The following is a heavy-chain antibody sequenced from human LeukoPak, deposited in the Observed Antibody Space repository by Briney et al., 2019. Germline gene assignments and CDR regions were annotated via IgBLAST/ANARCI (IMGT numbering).Heavy chain of an antibody. CDR3: AREVAAGMEPFDY. CDR1: GGTFSRYA. Sequence: ASVKVSCKASGGTFSRYAISWVRQVPGQGLEWMGRIIPILGIANYAQKFQGRVTITADKSTSTAYMELSSLRSEDTAVYYCAREVAAGMEPFDYWGQGTLVTVSS. D-gene: IGHD6-13*01. J-gene: IGHJ4*02. CDR2: IIPILGIA. V-gene: IGHV1-69*04.